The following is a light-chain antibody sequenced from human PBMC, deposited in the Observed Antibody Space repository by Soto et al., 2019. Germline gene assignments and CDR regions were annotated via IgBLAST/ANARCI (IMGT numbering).Light chain of an antibody. CDR3: QQYGSSPQFT. V-gene: IGKV3-20*01. CDR2: GAS. CDR1: QSVSSSH. J-gene: IGKJ3*01. Sequence: EIVLTQSPGTLSLSPGERATLSCRASQSVSSSHLAWYQQKPGQAPRLLIYGASSRATGIPDRFSGGGFGTDFTLTIGTLETEDFAVYYCQQYGSSPQFTFGPGTKVDIK.